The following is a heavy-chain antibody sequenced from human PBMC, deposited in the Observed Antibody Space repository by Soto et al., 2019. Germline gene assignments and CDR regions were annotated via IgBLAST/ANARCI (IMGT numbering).Heavy chain of an antibody. V-gene: IGHV4-59*12. Sequence: PSETLSLTCTVSGDSISSYYWSWIRQPPGKGLEWIGYIYYSGSTNYNPSLKSRVTISVDTSKNQFSLKLSSVTAADTAVYYCARAVDIVATADWGQGTMVTVSS. CDR1: GDSISSYY. D-gene: IGHD5-12*01. CDR2: IYYSGST. J-gene: IGHJ3*01. CDR3: ARAVDIVATAD.